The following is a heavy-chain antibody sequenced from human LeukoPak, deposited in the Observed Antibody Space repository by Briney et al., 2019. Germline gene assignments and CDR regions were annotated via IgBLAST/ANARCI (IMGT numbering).Heavy chain of an antibody. J-gene: IGHJ4*02. CDR2: INSKSGGT. Sequence: ASVKVSCKASGYTFTGYYIQWVRQAPGQGLEWMGWINSKSGGTNFAQKFQGRVTMTRDTSSSTAYMELSRLRSDDTAVYYCARVDTAMVKGFDYWGQGTLVTVSS. CDR3: ARVDTAMVKGFDY. D-gene: IGHD5-18*01. V-gene: IGHV1-2*02. CDR1: GYTFTGYY.